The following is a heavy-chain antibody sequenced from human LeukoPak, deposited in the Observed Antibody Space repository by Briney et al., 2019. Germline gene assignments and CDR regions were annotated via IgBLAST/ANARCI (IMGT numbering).Heavy chain of an antibody. Sequence: RPGGSLRLPCAASGFTFSSYAMSWVRQAPGKGLEWVSAISGSGGSTYYADSVRGRFTISRDNSKNTLYLQMNSLRAEDTAVYYCAKDSRWFGESVYWGQGTLVTVSS. CDR1: GFTFSSYA. J-gene: IGHJ4*02. D-gene: IGHD3-10*01. CDR3: AKDSRWFGESVY. CDR2: ISGSGGST. V-gene: IGHV3-23*01.